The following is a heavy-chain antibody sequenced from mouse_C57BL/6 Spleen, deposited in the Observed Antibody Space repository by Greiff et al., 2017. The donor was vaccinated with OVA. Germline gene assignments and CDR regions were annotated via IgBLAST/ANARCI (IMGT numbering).Heavy chain of an antibody. CDR1: GFNIKDDY. J-gene: IGHJ2*01. Sequence: EVQLVESGAELVRPGASVKLSCTASGFNIKDDYMHWVKQRPEQGLEWIGWIDPENGDTEYASKFQGKATITADTASNTAYLQLSSLTSEDTAVYYCTSELGRVYFDYWGQGTTLTVSS. D-gene: IGHD4-1*01. CDR2: IDPENGDT. V-gene: IGHV14-4*01. CDR3: TSELGRVYFDY.